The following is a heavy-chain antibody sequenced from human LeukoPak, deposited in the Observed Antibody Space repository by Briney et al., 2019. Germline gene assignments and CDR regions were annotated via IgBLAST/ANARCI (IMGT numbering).Heavy chain of an antibody. Sequence: PSETLSLTCAVYGGSFSGYYWSWIRQPPGKGLEWIGEINHSGSTNYNPSLKSRVTISVDTSKNQFSLKLSSVTAADTAVYYCATLTRITMVRGPIGYYYGMDAWGQGTTVTVSS. CDR1: GGSFSGYY. J-gene: IGHJ6*02. D-gene: IGHD3-10*01. CDR2: INHSGST. CDR3: ATLTRITMVRGPIGYYYGMDA. V-gene: IGHV4-34*01.